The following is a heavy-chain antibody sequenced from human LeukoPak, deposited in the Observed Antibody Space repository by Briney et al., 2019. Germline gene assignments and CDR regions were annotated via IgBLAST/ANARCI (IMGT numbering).Heavy chain of an antibody. CDR1: GDSVRTNNYY. D-gene: IGHD1/OR15-1a*01. J-gene: IGHJ6*02. Sequence: PSETLSLTCTVSGDSVRTNNYYWSWIRQPPGKGLEWIGEINHSGSTNYNPSLKSRVTISVDTSKNQFSLKLSSVTAADTAVYYCARGHPPPATKRYYYYGMDVWGQGTTVTVSS. CDR2: INHSGST. CDR3: ARGHPPPATKRYYYYGMDV. V-gene: IGHV4-34*01.